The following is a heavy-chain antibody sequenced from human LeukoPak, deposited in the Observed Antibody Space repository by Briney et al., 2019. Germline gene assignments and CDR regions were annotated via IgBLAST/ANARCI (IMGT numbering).Heavy chain of an antibody. V-gene: IGHV4-39*01. CDR2: IYYSGIT. J-gene: IGHJ4*02. CDR3: ASGRSSTSGQFDY. CDR1: GGSISSSSYY. Sequence: SETLSLXCTVSGGSISSSSYYWGWIRQPPGKGLEWIGSIYYSGITYYNPSLKSRVTISVDTSKNQVSLKLSSVTAADTAVYYCASGRSSTSGQFDYWGQGTLVTVSS. D-gene: IGHD2-2*01.